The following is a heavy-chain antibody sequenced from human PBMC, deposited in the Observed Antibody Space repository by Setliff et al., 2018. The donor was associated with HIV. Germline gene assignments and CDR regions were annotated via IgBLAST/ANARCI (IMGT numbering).Heavy chain of an antibody. D-gene: IGHD3-22*01. CDR1: GYTFTGYY. V-gene: IGHV1-2*02. J-gene: IGHJ1*01. CDR3: ARDYYDSSGQYFQN. CDR2: INPNNGGT. Sequence: ASVKVSCKASGYTFTGYYMHWVRQAPGQGLEWMGWINPNNGGTNYAQKFQGRVTMTRDTSISTAYMELSRLRSDDTAVYYCARDYYDSSGQYFQNWARAPWSPSPQ.